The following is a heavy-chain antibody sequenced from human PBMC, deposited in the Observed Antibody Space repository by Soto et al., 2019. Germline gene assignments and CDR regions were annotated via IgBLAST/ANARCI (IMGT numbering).Heavy chain of an antibody. V-gene: IGHV4-30-4*01. CDR3: AREPLSVCGRDV. CDR1: GDSISSDDYY. J-gene: IGHJ6*02. Sequence: QVQLQESGPGLVKPSQTLSLTCTVSGDSISSDDYYWSWIRQPPGKGLEWIGYIYYSGSAYSNPSLKSRVTIPLHTSNNQFSLKLSDVTAPDTAVYYCAREPLSVCGRDVWGPGTTVTVSS. CDR2: IYYSGSA.